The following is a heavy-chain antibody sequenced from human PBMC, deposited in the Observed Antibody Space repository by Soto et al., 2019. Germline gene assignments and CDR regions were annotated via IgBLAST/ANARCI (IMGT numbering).Heavy chain of an antibody. V-gene: IGHV4-39*01. CDR3: APLTVSLSGPYGIHV. D-gene: IGHD2-15*01. CDR1: GYSVSSSDYY. Sequence: SETLSLTCSVSGYSVSSSDYYWAWIRQPPGKGLEWIGSMFYSGLTYYNPSLKSRVTPSVDTAKNQFSVRLNSVTAADTAVYYCAPLTVSLSGPYGIHVWGQGTTVTVSS. CDR2: MFYSGLT. J-gene: IGHJ6*02.